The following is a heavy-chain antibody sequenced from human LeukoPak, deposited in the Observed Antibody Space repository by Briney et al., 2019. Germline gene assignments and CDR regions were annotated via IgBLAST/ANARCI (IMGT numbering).Heavy chain of an antibody. Sequence: GGSLRLSCAASGFTFSTYSMNWVRQAPGKGLEWVVVISYDGSNKYYADSVKGRFTISRDNSKNTLYLQMNSLRAEDTAVYYCAKPGIAVAGQDHFDYWGQGTLVTVSS. D-gene: IGHD6-19*01. CDR3: AKPGIAVAGQDHFDY. CDR2: ISYDGSNK. V-gene: IGHV3-30*18. J-gene: IGHJ4*02. CDR1: GFTFSTYS.